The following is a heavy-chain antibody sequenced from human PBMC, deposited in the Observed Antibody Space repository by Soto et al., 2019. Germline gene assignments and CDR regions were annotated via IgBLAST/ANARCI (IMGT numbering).Heavy chain of an antibody. J-gene: IGHJ4*02. CDR2: LYYSWST. CDR3: ARGQAFWTGYYRMPYYFDY. D-gene: IGHD3-3*01. V-gene: IGHV4-61*01. CDR1: GGSVSSGSYY. Sequence: SETLSLTCTVSGGSVSSGSYYWSWIRQPPGRGLEYIGYLYYSWSTNYNPSLKSRVTISVGTPKNQCSLKLTSVTAADTAIYYCARGQAFWTGYYRMPYYFDYWGQGTLVTVSS.